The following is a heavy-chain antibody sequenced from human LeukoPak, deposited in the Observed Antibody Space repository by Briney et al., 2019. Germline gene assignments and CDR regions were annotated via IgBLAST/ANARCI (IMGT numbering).Heavy chain of an antibody. V-gene: IGHV3-53*01. Sequence: GGSLRLSCAASGFIVSSNYMSWVRQAPGKGLEWVSLIYSGGGTYYADSVKGRFTVSRDNSKNTLFLQMNSLRAEDTAVYYCAKDGGLWVSAHWGDSWGRGTLVTVSS. CDR2: IYSGGGT. D-gene: IGHD7-27*01. CDR1: GFIVSSNY. CDR3: AKDGGLWVSAHWGDS. J-gene: IGHJ4*02.